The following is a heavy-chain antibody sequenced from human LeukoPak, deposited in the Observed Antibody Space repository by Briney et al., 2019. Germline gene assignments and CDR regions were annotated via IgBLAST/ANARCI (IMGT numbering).Heavy chain of an antibody. CDR2: IYSGGST. J-gene: IGHJ4*02. V-gene: IGHV3-66*01. CDR3: ARDTKTVAGKDLEY. CDR1: GFTVSSNY. D-gene: IGHD6-19*01. Sequence: AGGSLRLSCAASGFTVSSNYMSWVRQAPGKGLEWVSVIYSGGSTYYADSVKGRFTISRDNPKNTLYLQMNSLRAEDTAVYYCARDTKTVAGKDLEYWGQGTLVTVSS.